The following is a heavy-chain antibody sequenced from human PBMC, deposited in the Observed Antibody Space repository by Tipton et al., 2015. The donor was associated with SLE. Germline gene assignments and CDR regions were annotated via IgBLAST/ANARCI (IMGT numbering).Heavy chain of an antibody. D-gene: IGHD1-14*01. Sequence: SLRLSCEVSGFTFSSYGMHWVRQAPGKGLEWVAVIWYDGSNKYYADSVKGRFTISRDNSKNTLYLQMSSLRAEDKAVYYCAREGPTGYYFDYWGQGTLVTVSS. CDR2: IWYDGSNK. CDR3: AREGPTGYYFDY. V-gene: IGHV3-33*08. J-gene: IGHJ4*02. CDR1: GFTFSSYG.